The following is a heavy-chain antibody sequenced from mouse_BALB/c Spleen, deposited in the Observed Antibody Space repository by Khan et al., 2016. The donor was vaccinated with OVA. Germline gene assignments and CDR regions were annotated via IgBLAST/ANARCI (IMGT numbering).Heavy chain of an antibody. J-gene: IGHJ4*01. CDR2: INTHSGVP. D-gene: IGHD2-14*01. CDR1: GYTFTTAG. V-gene: IGHV9-4*02. Sequence: QIQLVQSGPELKKPGETVRISCKASGYTFTTAGIQWVQKMPGKGLKWIGWINTHSGVPKYAEDFKGRFAFSLEISVHTAYLQITNLKNEDTATYFYARGGAAYYRNDGGAKEYWGQGTTVTVTA. CDR3: ARGGAAYYRNDGGAKEY.